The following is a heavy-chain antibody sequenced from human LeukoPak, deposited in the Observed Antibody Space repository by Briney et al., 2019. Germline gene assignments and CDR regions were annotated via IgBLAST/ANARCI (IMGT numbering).Heavy chain of an antibody. V-gene: IGHV4-39*07. CDR1: GGSISSSSYY. J-gene: IGHJ4*02. Sequence: KPSETLSLTCTVSGGSISSSSYYWGWIRQPPGKGLEWIGSIYYSGITYYNPSLKSRVTISVDTSKNQFSLKLSSVTAADTAVYYCARVGKVLKNFDYWGQGTLVTVSS. CDR2: IYYSGIT. D-gene: IGHD1-26*01. CDR3: ARVGKVLKNFDY.